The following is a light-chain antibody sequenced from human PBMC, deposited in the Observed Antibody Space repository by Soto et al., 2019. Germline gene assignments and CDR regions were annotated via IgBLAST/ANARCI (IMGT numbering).Light chain of an antibody. CDR3: QQYDSFPRT. J-gene: IGKJ1*01. CDR2: KAS. V-gene: IGKV1-5*03. CDR1: QSISNW. Sequence: DIQMTQSPSTLSASVGDRVTITCRASQSISNWLAWYQQKPGKAPKLLIYKASSLDSGVPSRFSGSRPGTEFTLSISSLQPDDVATYYCQQYDSFPRTFGQGTKVEIK.